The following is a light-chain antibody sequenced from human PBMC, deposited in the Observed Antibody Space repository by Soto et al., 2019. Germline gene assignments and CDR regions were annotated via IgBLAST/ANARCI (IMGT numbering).Light chain of an antibody. CDR3: QSYDTSLSGFV. Sequence: QAVVTQPPSVSGAPGQRVTISCTGSSSNIGAGYAVHWYQQFPGTAPKLLIYGNTIRPSGVPDRFSGSNSGTSASLAITGLQAEDEADYYCQSYDTSLSGFVFGGGTKLTVL. CDR2: GNT. V-gene: IGLV1-40*01. CDR1: SSNIGAGYA. J-gene: IGLJ2*01.